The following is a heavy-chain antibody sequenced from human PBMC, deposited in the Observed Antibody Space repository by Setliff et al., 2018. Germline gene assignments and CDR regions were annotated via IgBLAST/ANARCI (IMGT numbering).Heavy chain of an antibody. V-gene: IGHV5-51*01. CDR2: IFPDDSDT. CDR3: TRYLIQNKSGYYFDY. J-gene: IGHJ4*02. CDR1: GYNFGLYW. Sequence: GESLKISCQASGYNFGLYWLGWVRQMPGKGLEWMGIIFPDDSDTRYTASFRGQVTISADKSLNIVYLEWSSLKASDSAIYYCTRYLIQNKSGYYFDYWGQGTLVTVSS. D-gene: IGHD3-3*01.